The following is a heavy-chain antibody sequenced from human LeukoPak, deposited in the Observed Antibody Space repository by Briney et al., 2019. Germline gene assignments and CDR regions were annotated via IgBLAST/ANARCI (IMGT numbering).Heavy chain of an antibody. J-gene: IGHJ4*02. CDR1: GFTFSTYA. D-gene: IGHD5-18*01. CDR2: IGGSGGST. V-gene: IGHV3-20*04. Sequence: GGSLRLSCAASGFTFSTYAMSWVRQAPGKGLEWVSAIGGSGGSTGYADSVKGRFTISRDNAKNSLYLQMNSLRAEDTALYYCAREKGYGYYFDYWGQGTLVTVSS. CDR3: AREKGYGYYFDY.